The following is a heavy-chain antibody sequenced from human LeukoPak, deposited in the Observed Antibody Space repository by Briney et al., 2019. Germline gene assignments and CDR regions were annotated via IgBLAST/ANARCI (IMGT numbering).Heavy chain of an antibody. CDR2: MNPISGNT. CDR1: GYTFTSYD. V-gene: IGHV1-8*01. D-gene: IGHD6-19*01. J-gene: IGHJ5*02. CDR3: ARESSGWYFRQRYNWFDP. Sequence: ASVKVSCKASGYTFTSYDINWVRQATGRGLEWMGWMNPISGNTGYAQKFQGRVTMTRNTSISTAYMELSSLRSEDTAVYYCARESSGWYFRQRYNWFDPWGQGTLVTVSS.